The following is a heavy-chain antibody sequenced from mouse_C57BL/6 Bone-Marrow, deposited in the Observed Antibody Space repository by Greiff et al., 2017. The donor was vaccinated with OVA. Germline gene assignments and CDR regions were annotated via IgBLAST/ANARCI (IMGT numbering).Heavy chain of an antibody. J-gene: IGHJ2*01. CDR2: IYPGDGDP. Sequence: QVQLQQSGPELVKPGASVKISCKASGYAFSSSWMNWVKQRPGTGLEWIGRIYPGDGDPNYNGKFKGKATLTADKSSSTAYMQLSSLTSEDSAVYFCARHEDGYYASYFDYWGQGTTLTVSS. CDR1: GYAFSSSW. D-gene: IGHD2-3*01. V-gene: IGHV1-82*01. CDR3: ARHEDGYYASYFDY.